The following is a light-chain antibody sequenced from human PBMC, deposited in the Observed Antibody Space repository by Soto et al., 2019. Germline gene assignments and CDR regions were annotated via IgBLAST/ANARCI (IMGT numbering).Light chain of an antibody. CDR2: GAS. V-gene: IGKV1-6*01. J-gene: IGKJ1*01. CDR1: QGIRNE. CDR3: LQDYNYPRT. Sequence: AIQMTQSPSSLSASVGDRVTITCRASQGIRNELGWYQQKPGEAPKLLIFGASTLQSGVPSRFSGSGSGTDFTLTIISLQPEDFATYFCLQDYNYPRTFGQGTKVEI.